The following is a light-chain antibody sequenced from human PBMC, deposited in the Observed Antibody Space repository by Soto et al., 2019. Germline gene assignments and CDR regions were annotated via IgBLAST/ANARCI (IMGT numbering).Light chain of an antibody. J-gene: IGLJ2*01. V-gene: IGLV2-11*01. CDR2: DVN. CDR1: SSDVGGYNY. CDR3: CSYAGTFVV. Sequence: QSALTQPRSVSGSPGQSVTISCTGTSSDVGGYNYVSWYQHHPGKAPKLIIYDVNKRPSGVPDRFSGSKYGDTASLTISGLQAEDEADYHCCSYAGTFVVFGGGTKLTVL.